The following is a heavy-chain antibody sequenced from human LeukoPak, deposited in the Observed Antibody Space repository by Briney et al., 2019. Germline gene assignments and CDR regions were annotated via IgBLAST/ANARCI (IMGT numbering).Heavy chain of an antibody. V-gene: IGHV4-59*01. CDR1: GGSISSYY. D-gene: IGHD3-10*01. Sequence: SETLSLTCTVSGGSISSYYWSWIRQPPGKGLEWIGYIYYSGSINYNPSLKSRVTISVDTSKNQFSLKLSSVTAADTAVYYCARSYYYGSGSGPLFDYWGQGTLVTVSS. CDR2: IYYSGSI. J-gene: IGHJ4*02. CDR3: ARSYYYGSGSGPLFDY.